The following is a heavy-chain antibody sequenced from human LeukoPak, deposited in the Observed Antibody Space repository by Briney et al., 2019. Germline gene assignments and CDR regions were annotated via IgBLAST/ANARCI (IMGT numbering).Heavy chain of an antibody. Sequence: GXSLRLSCAASGFTFSSYAVSWVRQAPGKGLEWVSAISGSGGSTYYADSVKGRFTISRDNAKNRMFVQMNRERAEDTATSYFAIVWFVFDYCGQGILVTVSS. CDR3: AIVWFVFDY. D-gene: IGHD2-21*01. J-gene: IGHJ4*02. CDR1: GFTFSSYA. V-gene: IGHV3-23*01. CDR2: ISGSGGST.